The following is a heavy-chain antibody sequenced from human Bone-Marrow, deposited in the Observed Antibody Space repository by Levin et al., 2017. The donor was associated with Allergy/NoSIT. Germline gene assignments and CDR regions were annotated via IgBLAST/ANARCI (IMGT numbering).Heavy chain of an antibody. V-gene: IGHV1-2*02. Sequence: GESLKISCKASGYTFTGYYMHWVRQAPGQGLEWMGWINPNSGGTNYAQKFQGRVTMTRDTSISTAYMELSRLRSDDTAVYYCAREGGLLEWLLSKYYYYYGMDVWGQGTTVTVSS. D-gene: IGHD3-3*01. CDR1: GYTFTGYY. CDR2: INPNSGGT. J-gene: IGHJ6*02. CDR3: AREGGLLEWLLSKYYYYYGMDV.